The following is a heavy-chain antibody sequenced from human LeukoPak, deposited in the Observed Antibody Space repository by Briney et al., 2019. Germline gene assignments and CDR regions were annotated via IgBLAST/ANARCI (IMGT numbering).Heavy chain of an antibody. J-gene: IGHJ4*02. D-gene: IGHD3/OR15-3a*01. V-gene: IGHV1-3*01. CDR2: INAGNGHT. CDR3: ARGIWTRTVSSYYLDY. Sequence: ASVKVSCKASGVTFTNYAMQWVRQAPGQRLEWMGWINAGNGHTRYSQRFQGRVTISRDTSATTAYMEVTSLRSEDTAVYYCARGIWTRTVSSYYLDYWGQGTLVTVSS. CDR1: GVTFTNYA.